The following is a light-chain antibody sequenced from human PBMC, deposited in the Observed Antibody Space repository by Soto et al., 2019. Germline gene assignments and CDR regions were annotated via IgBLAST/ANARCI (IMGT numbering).Light chain of an antibody. CDR2: EVS. V-gene: IGLV2-14*01. Sequence: QSALTQPASVSGTPGQSITISCTGSSSDVGLYDFVSWYQHHPGRAPKLIVSEVSHRPSGISNRFSGSKSGNKASLTISGLQSEDEADYYCSSYEGGTYFVLLGGGTKVTVL. CDR1: SSDVGLYDF. CDR3: SSYEGGTYFVL. J-gene: IGLJ3*02.